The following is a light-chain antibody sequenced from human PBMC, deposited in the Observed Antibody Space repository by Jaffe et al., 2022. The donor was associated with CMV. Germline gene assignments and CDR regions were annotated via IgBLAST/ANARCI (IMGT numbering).Light chain of an antibody. CDR2: AAS. CDR1: QDIGRW. J-gene: IGKJ1*01. V-gene: IGKV1D-12*01. Sequence: DIQMTQSPSSVSASVGDSVTITCRASQDIGRWLAWYQQKPGEAPNLLIYAASTLQSGVPSRFSGSGSGTDFTLTISSLQPEDFAVYYCQQADTFPPWTFGQGTKVEIK. CDR3: QQADTFPPWT.